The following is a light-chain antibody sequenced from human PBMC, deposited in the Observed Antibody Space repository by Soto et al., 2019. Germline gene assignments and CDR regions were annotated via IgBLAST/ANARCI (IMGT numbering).Light chain of an antibody. CDR3: QQYGSSRWT. J-gene: IGKJ1*01. CDR1: QSVGSRY. V-gene: IGKV3-20*01. Sequence: VLTQSPGTLSLSPGERATLSCRASQSVGSRYIAWYQQKPGQAPRLLIYGESTRATGIPDRLSGSGSGTDFNLTISRLEPEDFVVYYCQQYGSSRWTFGQGTKVDIK. CDR2: GES.